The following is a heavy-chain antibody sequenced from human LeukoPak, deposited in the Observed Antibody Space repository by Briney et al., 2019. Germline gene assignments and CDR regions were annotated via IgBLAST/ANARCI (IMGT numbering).Heavy chain of an antibody. V-gene: IGHV3-7*05. Sequence: GRSLTLACAASGFTSGNYWTSCVRHAPGKGLECVANIKQDGSEKYYADSVKGRFTISRDNDKSSLYLQLDSLRVEHTAVYHCASTQTFDYWGQGTLVTVPS. J-gene: IGHJ4*02. CDR3: ASTQTFDY. CDR2: IKQDGSEK. CDR1: GFTSGNYW.